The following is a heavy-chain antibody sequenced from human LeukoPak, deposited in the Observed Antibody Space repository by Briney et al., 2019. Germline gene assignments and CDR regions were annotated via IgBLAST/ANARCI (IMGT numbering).Heavy chain of an antibody. Sequence: GGSLRLSCAASGLTFSSYEMNWVRQAPGKGLEWVSYISSSGSSIYYADSVKGRFTISRDNAKKSLYLQVHSLRAEDTAAYYCARDSHKFDSSGYYPDAFDIWGQGTMVTVTS. D-gene: IGHD3-22*01. CDR2: ISSSGSSI. V-gene: IGHV3-48*03. J-gene: IGHJ3*02. CDR1: GLTFSSYE. CDR3: ARDSHKFDSSGYYPDAFDI.